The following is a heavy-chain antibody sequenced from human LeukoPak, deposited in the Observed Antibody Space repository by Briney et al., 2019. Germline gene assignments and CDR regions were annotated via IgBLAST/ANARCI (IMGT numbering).Heavy chain of an antibody. J-gene: IGHJ3*02. CDR2: INPNSGGT. Sequence: ASVKVSCKASGYTFTGYYMHWVRQAPGQGLEWMGWINPNSGGTKYAQKFQGRVTMTRDTSISTAYMELSRLRSDDTAVYYCARCHYYGSGTPGGDAFDIWGQGTMVTVSS. CDR3: ARCHYYGSGTPGGDAFDI. V-gene: IGHV1-2*02. CDR1: GYTFTGYY. D-gene: IGHD3-10*01.